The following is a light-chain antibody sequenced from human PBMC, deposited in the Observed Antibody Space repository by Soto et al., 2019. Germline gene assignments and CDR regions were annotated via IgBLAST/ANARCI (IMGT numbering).Light chain of an antibody. CDR1: SSDVGGYNS. CDR2: DVS. CDR3: CSYAGSDTHYV. V-gene: IGLV2-11*01. J-gene: IGLJ1*01. Sequence: QSALTQPRSVSGSSGQSVTISCTGTSSDVGGYNSVSWYQQHPDKAPKFMIYDVSKRPSGVPDRFSGSKSGNTASLTISGLQAEDEADYYCCSYAGSDTHYVFGTGTKVTVL.